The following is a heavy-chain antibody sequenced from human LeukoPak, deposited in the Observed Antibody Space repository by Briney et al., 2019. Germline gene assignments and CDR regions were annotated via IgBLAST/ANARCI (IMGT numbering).Heavy chain of an antibody. Sequence: PGGSLRFSCTASGFTVSVYAMNWVRQAPGKGLEWVAAISGSGGYYADSVKGRFTISRDTSENTLYLQMSGLRAEDTAVYYCAKAASSSSRSPNDYWGQGTLVTVSS. D-gene: IGHD5/OR15-5a*01. J-gene: IGHJ4*02. CDR3: AKAASSSSRSPNDY. CDR2: ISGSGG. V-gene: IGHV3-23*01. CDR1: GFTVSVYA.